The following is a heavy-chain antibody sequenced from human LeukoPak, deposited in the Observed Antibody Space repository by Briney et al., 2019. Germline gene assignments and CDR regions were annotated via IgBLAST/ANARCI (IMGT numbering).Heavy chain of an antibody. CDR1: GFTFSSYG. CDR3: AKEYYYGSGSYYTPSY. J-gene: IGHJ4*02. V-gene: IGHV3-30*18. Sequence: GRSLRLSCAASGFTFSSYGMHWVRQAPGKGLEWVAVISYDGSNKYYADSVKGRFTISRDNSKNTLYLQMNSLRAEDTAVYYCAKEYYYGSGSYYTPSYWGQGTLVTVSS. CDR2: ISYDGSNK. D-gene: IGHD3-10*01.